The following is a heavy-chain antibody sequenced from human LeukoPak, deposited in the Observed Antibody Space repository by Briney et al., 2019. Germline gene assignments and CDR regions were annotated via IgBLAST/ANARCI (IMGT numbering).Heavy chain of an antibody. J-gene: IGHJ4*02. CDR3: ARSMLNYVWGSYRPFDY. Sequence: ASVRVSCKASGYTFNNYGISWVRQAPGQGLEWMGWVTSYNGDTNYAQKFQGRVTMSTDTSTSTAYMELRSLRSDDTAVYYCARSMLNYVWGSYRPFDYWGQGTLVTVSS. D-gene: IGHD3-16*02. CDR1: GYTFNNYG. CDR2: VTSYNGDT. V-gene: IGHV1-18*01.